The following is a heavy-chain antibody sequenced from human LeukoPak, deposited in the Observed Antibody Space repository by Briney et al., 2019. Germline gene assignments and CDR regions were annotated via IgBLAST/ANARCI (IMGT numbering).Heavy chain of an antibody. CDR2: INPNSGGT. Sequence: ASVKVSCKASGYTFTGYYMHWVRQAPGQGLEWMGWINPNSGGTNYAQKFQGRVTMTRDTSISTAYMELNSLKSDDTAIYYCARRGYGSGSYEDYWGQGTLVTVSS. J-gene: IGHJ4*02. D-gene: IGHD3-10*01. CDR3: ARRGYGSGSYEDY. CDR1: GYTFTGYY. V-gene: IGHV1-2*02.